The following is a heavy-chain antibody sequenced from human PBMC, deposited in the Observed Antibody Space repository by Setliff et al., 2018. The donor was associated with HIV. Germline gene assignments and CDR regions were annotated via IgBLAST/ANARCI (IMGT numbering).Heavy chain of an antibody. J-gene: IGHJ6*04. CDR1: GFTFSAYA. D-gene: IGHD3-3*01. V-gene: IGHV3-23*01. CDR2: TTSNGRTT. CDR3: ARDEYDFWSGSMDV. Sequence: GGSLRLSCAASGFTFSAYAMTWVRRAPGRGLEWVSATTSNGRTTDYAESVRGRFTLSRDNSGNTLYLQMTSLRAEDTAIYYCARDEYDFWSGSMDVWGKGTTVTVSS.